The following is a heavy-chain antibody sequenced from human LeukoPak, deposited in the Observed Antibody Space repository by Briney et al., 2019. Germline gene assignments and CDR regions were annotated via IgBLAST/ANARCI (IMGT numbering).Heavy chain of an antibody. J-gene: IGHJ4*02. CDR3: VKAEGALVDS. D-gene: IGHD4/OR15-4a*01. CDR1: GFTFSSYS. Sequence: PGGSLRLSCVASGFTFSSYSMNWVRQAPGKGPEWVSYVTSSSSTIYYADSVKGRFTISRDNSKNTVYLQMNRLKIEDTAVYYCVKAEGALVDSWGQGTLVSVSS. CDR2: VTSSSSTI. V-gene: IGHV3-48*04.